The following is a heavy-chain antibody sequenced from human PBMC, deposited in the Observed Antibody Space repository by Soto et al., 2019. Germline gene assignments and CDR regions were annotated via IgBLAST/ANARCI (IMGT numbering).Heavy chain of an antibody. CDR3: AKGGGAPSSSWWGTYSYYYYYMDV. J-gene: IGHJ6*03. CDR2: ISWNSGSI. Sequence: EVQLVESGGGLVQPGRSLRLSCAASGFTFDDYAMHWVRQAPGKGLEWVSGISWNSGSIGYADSVKGRFTISRDNAKNSLYLQMNSLRAEDTALYYCAKGGGAPSSSWWGTYSYYYYYMDVWGKGTTVTVSS. CDR1: GFTFDDYA. D-gene: IGHD6-13*01. V-gene: IGHV3-9*01.